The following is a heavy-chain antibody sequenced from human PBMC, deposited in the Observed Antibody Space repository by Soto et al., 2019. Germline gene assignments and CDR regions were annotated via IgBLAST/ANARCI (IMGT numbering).Heavy chain of an antibody. CDR1: GGSISSYY. CDR2: IYYSGST. Sequence: QVQLQESGPGLVKPSETLSLTCTVSGGSISSYYWSWIRQPPGKGLEWIGYIYYSGSTNYNPSLKSRVTISVDTSKNQFSLKLSSVTAADTAVYYCARGGYSYGLFDYWGQGTLVTVSS. J-gene: IGHJ4*02. D-gene: IGHD5-18*01. CDR3: ARGGYSYGLFDY. V-gene: IGHV4-59*01.